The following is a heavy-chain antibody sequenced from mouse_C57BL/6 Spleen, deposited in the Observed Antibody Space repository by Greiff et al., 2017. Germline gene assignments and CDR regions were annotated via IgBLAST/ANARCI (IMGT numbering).Heavy chain of an antibody. D-gene: IGHD1-1*01. CDR2: ISSGGSYT. J-gene: IGHJ4*01. Sequence: EVKLMESGGDLVKPGGSLKLSCAASGFTFSSYGMSWVRQTPDKRLEWVATISSGGSYTYYPASVKGRFTISRDNAKNTLYLQMRILKSKATAMYYCARHVLLEGYAMDYWGQGTSVTVSS. CDR3: ARHVLLEGYAMDY. CDR1: GFTFSSYG. V-gene: IGHV5-6*01.